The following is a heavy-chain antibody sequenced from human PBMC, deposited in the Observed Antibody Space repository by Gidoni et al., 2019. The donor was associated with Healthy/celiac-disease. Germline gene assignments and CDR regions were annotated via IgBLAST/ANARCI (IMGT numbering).Heavy chain of an antibody. Sequence: QVQPVQSGAEVKKPGASVQDSCKASGYTFTNYAIHWVRQAPGQRPEWMGWINADHGNTKYAQKFQDRVTLTRDTSASTAYMELSSLRSEDTAVYYCARVGGGFDSWGQGTLVTVSS. CDR3: ARVGGGFDS. CDR2: INADHGNT. J-gene: IGHJ4*02. V-gene: IGHV1-3*01. CDR1: GYTFTNYA. D-gene: IGHD3-10*01.